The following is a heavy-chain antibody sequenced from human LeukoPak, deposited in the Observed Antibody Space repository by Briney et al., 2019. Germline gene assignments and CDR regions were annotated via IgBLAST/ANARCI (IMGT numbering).Heavy chain of an antibody. CDR1: GGSISSGGYF. D-gene: IGHD5-18*01. CDR2: IYSSGST. J-gene: IGHJ4*02. V-gene: IGHV4-31*03. CDR3: ARGGKKTAMVTS. Sequence: PSETLSLTCTVSGGSISSGGYFWNWIRQLPGKGLEWIGYIYSSGSTYNPSLKSRVIISLDTSKNQFSLKLNAVTAADTAVYYCARGGKKTAMVTSWGQGTLVPVPS.